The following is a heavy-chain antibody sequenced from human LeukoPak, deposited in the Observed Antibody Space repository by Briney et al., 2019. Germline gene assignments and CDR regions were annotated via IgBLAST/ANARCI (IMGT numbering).Heavy chain of an antibody. D-gene: IGHD6-19*01. CDR1: GFTFSSYG. V-gene: IGHV3-30*03. Sequence: GGSLRLSCAASGFTFSSYGMHWVRQAPGKGLXXXAVISSDGSNQDYGDSVKGRLTISRDKSKNTLYLQMNSLRPDDTAVYYCASGASSGWYYFDYWGQGTLVTVSS. J-gene: IGHJ4*02. CDR2: ISSDGSNQ. CDR3: ASGASSGWYYFDY.